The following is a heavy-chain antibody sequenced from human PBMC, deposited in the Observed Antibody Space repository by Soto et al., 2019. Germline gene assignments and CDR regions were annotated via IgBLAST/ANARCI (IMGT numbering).Heavy chain of an antibody. CDR3: AKDRGWAFDG. CDR1: GFTFSTFS. Sequence: EVQLVESGGGSVQPGGSLRLSCAASGFTFSTFSMNWVRQAPGRGLEWISYISGGGRPISYAGAVKGRFTISRDNAKKPLYLQIDSRTGEDTAVYYCAKDRGWAFDGWGQGTLVTFSS. V-gene: IGHV3-48*01. CDR2: ISGGGRPI. D-gene: IGHD6-19*01. J-gene: IGHJ4*02.